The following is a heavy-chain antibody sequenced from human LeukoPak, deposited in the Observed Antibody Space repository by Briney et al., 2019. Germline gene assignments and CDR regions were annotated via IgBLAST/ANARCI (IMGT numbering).Heavy chain of an antibody. CDR1: GFTFSSYG. D-gene: IGHD3-3*01. Sequence: GRSLRLSCAASGFTFSSYGMHWVRQAPGKGLEWVAVIWYDGSNKYYADSVKGRFTISRDNSKNTLYLQMNSLRAEDTAVYYCAVDFGVGTFDYWGQGTLVTVSS. J-gene: IGHJ4*02. CDR2: IWYDGSNK. V-gene: IGHV3-33*01. CDR3: AVDFGVGTFDY.